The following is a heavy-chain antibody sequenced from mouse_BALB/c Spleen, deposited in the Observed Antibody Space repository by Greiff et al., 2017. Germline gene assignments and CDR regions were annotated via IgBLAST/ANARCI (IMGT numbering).Heavy chain of an antibody. J-gene: IGHJ4*01. D-gene: IGHD2-2*01. CDR2: INPSTGYT. Sequence: QVQLQQSGAELAKPGASVKMSCKASGYTFTSYWMHWVKQRPGQGLEWIGYINPSTGYTEYNQKFKDKATLTADKSSSTAYMQLSSLTSEDSAVYYCARSPLYGYDEGYAMDYWGQGTSVTVSS. CDR1: GYTFTSYW. CDR3: ARSPLYGYDEGYAMDY. V-gene: IGHV1-7*01.